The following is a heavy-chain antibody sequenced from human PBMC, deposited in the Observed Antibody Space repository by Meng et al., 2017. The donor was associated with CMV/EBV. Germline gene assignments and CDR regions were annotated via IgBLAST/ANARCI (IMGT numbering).Heavy chain of an antibody. CDR2: MNPNSGNT. V-gene: IGHV1-8*01. CDR1: GYTFTSYD. D-gene: IGHD2-21*01. J-gene: IGHJ6*02. Sequence: ASVKVSCKASGYTFTSYDINWVRQATGQGLEWMGWMNPNSGNTGYAQKFQGRVTMTRNTSISTAYMELSSLRSEDTAVYYCARGLPWAPRLFRTVIGTRLGGMDVWGQGTTVTVSS. CDR3: ARGLPWAPRLFRTVIGTRLGGMDV.